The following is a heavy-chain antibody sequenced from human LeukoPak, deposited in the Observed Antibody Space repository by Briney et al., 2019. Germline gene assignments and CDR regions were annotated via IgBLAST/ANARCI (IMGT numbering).Heavy chain of an antibody. CDR3: AREQGDGHFDY. V-gene: IGHV3-53*01. Sequence: GGSLRLSCAASGFTVSSNYMSWVRQAPGKGLEWVSVIYRGGSTYYADSVKGRFTISRENSKNTLYLQMNSQRAEDTAVYYCAREQGDGHFDYWGQGTLVTVSS. CDR1: GFTVSSNY. CDR2: IYRGGST. D-gene: IGHD3-16*01. J-gene: IGHJ4*02.